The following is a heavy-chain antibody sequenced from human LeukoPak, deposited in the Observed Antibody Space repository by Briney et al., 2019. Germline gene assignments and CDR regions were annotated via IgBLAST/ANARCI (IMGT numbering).Heavy chain of an antibody. D-gene: IGHD5-24*01. CDR3: AKDSRRDGYNWGYY. V-gene: IGHV3-23*01. CDR1: GFTFSSYA. Sequence: GGSLRLSCAASGFTFSSYAMSWVRQAPGKGLEWVSAISGSGGSTYYADSVKGRFTISRDNSKNTLYLQMNSLRAEDTAVYYCAKDSRRDGYNWGYYWGQGTLVTVSS. CDR2: ISGSGGST. J-gene: IGHJ4*02.